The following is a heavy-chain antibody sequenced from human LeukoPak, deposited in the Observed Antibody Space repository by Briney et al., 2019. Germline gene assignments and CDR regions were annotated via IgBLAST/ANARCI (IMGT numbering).Heavy chain of an antibody. V-gene: IGHV4-39*01. Sequence: SETLSLTCTVSGGSISSSSYYWGWIRQPPGKGLEWIGSIYYSGSTYYNPSLKSRVTISVDTSKNQFSLKLSSVTAADTAVYYCASLYYYGSGSKRFDYWGQGTLVTVSS. CDR1: GGSISSSSYY. D-gene: IGHD3-10*01. J-gene: IGHJ4*02. CDR3: ASLYYYGSGSKRFDY. CDR2: IYYSGST.